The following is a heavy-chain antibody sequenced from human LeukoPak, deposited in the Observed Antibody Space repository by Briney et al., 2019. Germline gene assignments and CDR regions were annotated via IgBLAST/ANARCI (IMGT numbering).Heavy chain of an antibody. J-gene: IGHJ5*02. V-gene: IGHV1-8*03. CDR1: GYTFTTYD. Sequence: ASVKVSCKASGYTFTTYDINWVRQAAGQGFEWMGWMNPKSGDAGYADKFQGRDAITRDTSINTAYLELSALTSDDTAVYYCARGPFGNCGGGPCHFRDIDNWYDPWGQGTLVTVSS. CDR2: MNPKSGDA. CDR3: ARGPFGNCGGGPCHFRDIDNWYDP. D-gene: IGHD2-21*01.